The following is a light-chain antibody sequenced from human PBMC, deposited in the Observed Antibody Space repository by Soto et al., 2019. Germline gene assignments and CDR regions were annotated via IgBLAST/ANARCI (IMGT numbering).Light chain of an antibody. V-gene: IGKV3-15*01. Sequence: EIVRTQSPAILSVSPGEGATLSCRASQSVSSNVAWYQQKPGQAPRLLIYGASTRATGIPARFSGSGSGTEFTLTISSLQSEDSAVYYCQQYHKWPPITFGQGTRLEI. CDR2: GAS. CDR3: QQYHKWPPIT. CDR1: QSVSSN. J-gene: IGKJ5*01.